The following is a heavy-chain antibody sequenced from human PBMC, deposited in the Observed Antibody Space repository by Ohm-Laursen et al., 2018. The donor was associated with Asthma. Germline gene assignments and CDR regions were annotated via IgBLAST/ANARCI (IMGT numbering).Heavy chain of an antibody. Sequence: SQTLSLTCAVSGGSIGSDDYYWSWIRQPPGKGLEWIGYIYHSVSTYYSPSLKSRVTISGDTSKNQFSLNLSFVTAADTAMYYRARGPMHDYYFDTWGQGTLVTVSS. D-gene: IGHD1-1*01. CDR2: IYHSVST. J-gene: IGHJ4*02. CDR1: GGSIGSDDYY. CDR3: ARGPMHDYYFDT. V-gene: IGHV4-30-4*01.